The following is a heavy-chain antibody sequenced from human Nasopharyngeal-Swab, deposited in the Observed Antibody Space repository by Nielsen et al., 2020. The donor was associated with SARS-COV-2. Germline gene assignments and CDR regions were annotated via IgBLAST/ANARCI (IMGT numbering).Heavy chain of an antibody. J-gene: IGHJ6*02. V-gene: IGHV4-59*08. D-gene: IGHD2-8*01. CDR1: GGSINYKY. Sequence: SETLSLTCTVSGGSINYKYWTWIRQTPGKGLEWIGHIYYSGRTSYNPSLKSRLTILIDRSKSQFSLKLSSVTAADTAVYYCARHNAHCSNGVCSTYYYHALDVWGQGTTVTVSS. CDR2: IYYSGRT. CDR3: ARHNAHCSNGVCSTYYYHALDV.